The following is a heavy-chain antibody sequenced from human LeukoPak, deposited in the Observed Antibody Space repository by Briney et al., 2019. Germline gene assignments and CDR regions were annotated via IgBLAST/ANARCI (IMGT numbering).Heavy chain of an antibody. V-gene: IGHV3-30-3*01. CDR3: ARDSVAAAGTTH. D-gene: IGHD6-13*01. CDR1: GFTFSSYA. J-gene: IGHJ4*02. Sequence: GGSLRLSCAASGFTFSSYAMHWVRQAPGKGLEWVAVISYDGSNIYYADSVKGRFTISRDNSKNTLYLQMNSLRAEDTAVYYCARDSVAAAGTTHWGQGTLVTVSS. CDR2: ISYDGSNI.